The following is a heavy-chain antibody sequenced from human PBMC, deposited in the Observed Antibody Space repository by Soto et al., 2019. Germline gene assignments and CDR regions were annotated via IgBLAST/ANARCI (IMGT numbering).Heavy chain of an antibody. D-gene: IGHD2-15*01. J-gene: IGHJ4*02. Sequence: QVQLVQSGAEVKKPGASVKVSCKASGYTFTSYAMHWVRQVPGQRLEWMGWINAGNGKTKYSQKFQGRVTITRDTSASMGFMEVSGLMSEVTAVDYCARDLGGRPGFWGQRTLVTVSS. V-gene: IGHV1-3*01. CDR1: GYTFTSYA. CDR2: INAGNGKT. CDR3: ARDLGGRPGF.